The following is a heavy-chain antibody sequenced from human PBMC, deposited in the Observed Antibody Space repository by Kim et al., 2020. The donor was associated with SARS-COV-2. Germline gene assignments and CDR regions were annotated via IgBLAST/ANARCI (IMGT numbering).Heavy chain of an antibody. V-gene: IGHV4-4*09. Sequence: CNPTLKSRVTISVDTSKSQFSLKLSSVTAADTAVYYCARGDYYDSSGYRNWGQGTLVTVSS. CDR3: ARGDYYDSSGYRN. D-gene: IGHD3-22*01. J-gene: IGHJ4*02.